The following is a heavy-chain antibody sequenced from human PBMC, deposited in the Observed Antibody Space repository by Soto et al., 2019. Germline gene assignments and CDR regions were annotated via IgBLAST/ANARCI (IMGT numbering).Heavy chain of an antibody. V-gene: IGHV1-69*17. CDR1: GDTFNSYV. Sequence: QVQLLQSGAEVKRPGSSVKVSCESSGDTFNSYVISWVRQAPGQGLEWMGGIIPIIRVTHYAQKFQGRVTMSAVSSTGTAYMELPNLGFEDTAFYYCARESLVAKGVDYWGQGTLVTVSS. D-gene: IGHD6-13*01. CDR3: ARESLVAKGVDY. J-gene: IGHJ4*02. CDR2: IIPIIRVT.